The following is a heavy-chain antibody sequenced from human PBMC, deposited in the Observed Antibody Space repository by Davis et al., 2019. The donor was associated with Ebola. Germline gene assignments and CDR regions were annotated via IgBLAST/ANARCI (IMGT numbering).Heavy chain of an antibody. D-gene: IGHD5-18*01. CDR2: TRNKGNSYTT. V-gene: IGHV3-72*01. Sequence: PGGSLRLSCAVSGFTFSDHYMDWVRQAPGKGLEWVARTRNKGNSYTTEYAASVKGRFTISRDDSENSHYLQMNSLKTEDTAVYYCARGSVGTAFRAFDIWGQGTMVTVSS. CDR1: GFTFSDHY. CDR3: ARGSVGTAFRAFDI. J-gene: IGHJ3*02.